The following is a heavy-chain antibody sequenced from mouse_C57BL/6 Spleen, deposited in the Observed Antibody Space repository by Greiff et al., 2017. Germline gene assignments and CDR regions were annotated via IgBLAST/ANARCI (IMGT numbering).Heavy chain of an antibody. CDR2: ISSGSSTI. J-gene: IGHJ4*01. Sequence: EVMLVESGGGLVKPGGSLKLSCAASGFTFSDYGMHWVRQAPEKGLEWVAYISSGSSTIYYADTVKGRFTISRDNAKNTLFLQMTSLRSEDTAMYYCARRDYSNYEAMDYWGQGTSVTVSS. CDR1: GFTFSDYG. V-gene: IGHV5-17*01. D-gene: IGHD2-5*01. CDR3: ARRDYSNYEAMDY.